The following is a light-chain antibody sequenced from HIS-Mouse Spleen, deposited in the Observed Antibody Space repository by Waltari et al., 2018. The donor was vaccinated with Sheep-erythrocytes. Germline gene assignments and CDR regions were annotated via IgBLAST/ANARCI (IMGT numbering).Light chain of an antibody. J-gene: IGLJ3*02. CDR3: CSYAGSYTWV. Sequence: QSALTQPRSVSGSPGQSVTISCTGTSSDVGGYNYASGYQQHPGNAPKLMIYDVSKRPSGVPDRFSGSKAGNTASLTISGLQAEDEADYYCCSYAGSYTWVFGGGTKLTVL. V-gene: IGLV2-11*01. CDR1: SSDVGGYNY. CDR2: DVS.